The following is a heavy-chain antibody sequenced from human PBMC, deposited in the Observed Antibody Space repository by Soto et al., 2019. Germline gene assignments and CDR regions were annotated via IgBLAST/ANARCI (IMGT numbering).Heavy chain of an antibody. D-gene: IGHD6-19*01. CDR1: GFTFSSYG. CDR3: ARAGRAGTTEYYYGMDV. CDR2: IWYDGSNK. V-gene: IGHV3-33*01. J-gene: IGHJ6*02. Sequence: QVQLVESGGGVVQPGRSLRLSCAASGFTFSSYGMHWVRQAPGKGLEWVAVIWYDGSNKYYADSVKGRFTISRDSSKNTLYLQMNSLRAEDTAVYYCARAGRAGTTEYYYGMDVWGQGTTVTVSS.